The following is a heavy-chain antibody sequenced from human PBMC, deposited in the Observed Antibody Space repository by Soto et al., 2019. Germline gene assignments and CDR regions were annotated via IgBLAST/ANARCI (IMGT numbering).Heavy chain of an antibody. CDR1: GFTFSSYW. J-gene: IGHJ4*02. D-gene: IGHD3-3*01. CDR2: IKQDGSEK. V-gene: IGHV3-7*03. Sequence: EVQLVESGGGLVQPGGSLRLSCAASGFTFSSYWMSWVCQAPGKGLEWVANIKQDGSEKYYVDSVKGRFTISRDNAKNSLYLQMNSLRAEDTAVYYCARAVSYDFWSGYYDYWGQGTLVTVSS. CDR3: ARAVSYDFWSGYYDY.